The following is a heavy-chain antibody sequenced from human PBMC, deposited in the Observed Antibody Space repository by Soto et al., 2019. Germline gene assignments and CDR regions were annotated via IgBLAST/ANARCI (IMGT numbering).Heavy chain of an antibody. V-gene: IGHV3-33*01. CDR2: IWYDGSNK. J-gene: IGHJ5*02. Sequence: GGSLRLSCAASGFTFSSYGMHWVRQAPGKGLEWVAVIWYDGSNKYYADSVKGRFTISRDNSKNTLYLQMNSLRAEDTAVYYCARDNQDYYDFWSGYTPYWFAPWGQGTLVTVSS. D-gene: IGHD3-3*01. CDR3: ARDNQDYYDFWSGYTPYWFAP. CDR1: GFTFSSYG.